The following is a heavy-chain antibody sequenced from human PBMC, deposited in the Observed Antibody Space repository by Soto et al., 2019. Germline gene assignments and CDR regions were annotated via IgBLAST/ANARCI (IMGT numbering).Heavy chain of an antibody. V-gene: IGHV3-30-3*01. D-gene: IGHD1-1*01. Sequence: QVQLVESGGGVVQPGRSPRLSCAASGFTFSYHALNWVRQAPGKGLEWVAVISYDGDNKYIAEAVKGRLTISRDNPKNTMSLQMNSLRTEDTAMFFCARGTTTSAFSVMDVWGQGTTVTVSS. J-gene: IGHJ6*02. CDR1: GFTFSYHA. CDR3: ARGTTTSAFSVMDV. CDR2: ISYDGDNK.